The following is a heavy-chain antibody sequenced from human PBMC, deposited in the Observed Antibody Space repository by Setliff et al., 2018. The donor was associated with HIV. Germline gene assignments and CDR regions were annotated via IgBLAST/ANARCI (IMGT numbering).Heavy chain of an antibody. CDR1: GITFSSYW. CDR3: AQITVMGY. CDR2: IKQDGSER. J-gene: IGHJ4*02. V-gene: IGHV3-7*01. D-gene: IGHD4-4*01. Sequence: GGSLRLSCVASGITFSSYWMSWVRQAPGKGQEWVANIKQDGSERSYVDSVKGRFTISRDNAKNSLYLQMNSLRAEDTAVYYCAQITVMGYWGQGTLVTVSS.